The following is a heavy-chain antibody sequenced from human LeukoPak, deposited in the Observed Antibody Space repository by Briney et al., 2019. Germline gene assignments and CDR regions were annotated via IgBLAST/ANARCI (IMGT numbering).Heavy chain of an antibody. CDR3: ARGNGYGWFDP. D-gene: IGHD5-18*01. CDR2: INHSGST. V-gene: IGHV4-34*01. CDR1: GGSLSGYY. Sequence: SETLSLTCAVYGGSLSGYYWSWIRQPPGKGLEWIGEINHSGSTNYNPSLKSRVTISVDTSKNQFSLKLSSVTAADTAVYYCARGNGYGWFDPWGQGTLVTVSS. J-gene: IGHJ5*02.